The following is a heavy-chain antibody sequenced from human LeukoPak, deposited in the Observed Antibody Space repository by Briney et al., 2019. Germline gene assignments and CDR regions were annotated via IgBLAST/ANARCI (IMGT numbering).Heavy chain of an antibody. J-gene: IGHJ4*02. Sequence: GGSLRLSCAASGFTFRSYAMSWVRQAPGKGLEGVSAISGSGGITYYADSVKGRFTISRDNSKNTLYLQMNSLRAEDTAVYYCAKVLTAMVNFAYFDYWGQGTLVTVSS. CDR2: ISGSGGIT. CDR3: AKVLTAMVNFAYFDY. CDR1: GFTFRSYA. D-gene: IGHD5-18*01. V-gene: IGHV3-23*01.